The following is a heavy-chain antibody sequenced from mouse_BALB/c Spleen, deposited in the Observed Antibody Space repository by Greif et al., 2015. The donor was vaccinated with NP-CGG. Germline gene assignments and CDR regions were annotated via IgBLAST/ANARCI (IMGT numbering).Heavy chain of an antibody. D-gene: IGHD2-12*01. Sequence: VQLQQPGPELVKPGASVKMSCKASGYTFTSYVMHWVKQKPGQGLEWIGYINPYNDGTKYNEKFKGKATLTSDKSSSTAYMELSSLTSEDSAVYYCARAYDGYYYAMDYWGQGTSVTVSS. V-gene: IGHV1-14*01. CDR1: GYTFTSYV. J-gene: IGHJ4*01. CDR2: INPYNDGT. CDR3: ARAYDGYYYAMDY.